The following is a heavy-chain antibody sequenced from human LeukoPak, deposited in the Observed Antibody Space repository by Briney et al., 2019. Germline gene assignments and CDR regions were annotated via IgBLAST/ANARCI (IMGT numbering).Heavy chain of an antibody. CDR1: GGSISSYY. CDR2: IYYSGST. V-gene: IGHV4-39*07. CDR3: ARVQGDNWNDPDY. Sequence: SETLSLTCTVFGGSISSYYWGWIRQPPGKGLEWIGSIYYSGSTYYNPSLKSRVTISVDTSKNQFSLKLSSVTAADTAVYYCARVQGDNWNDPDYWGQGTLVTVSS. J-gene: IGHJ4*02. D-gene: IGHD1-20*01.